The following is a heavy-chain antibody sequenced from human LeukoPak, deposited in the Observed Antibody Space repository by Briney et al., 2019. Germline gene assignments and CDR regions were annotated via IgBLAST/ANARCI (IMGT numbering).Heavy chain of an antibody. CDR3: ARGSSRIYYSDSSGYSHAFDY. Sequence: SQTLSLTCVISGDSVSSNSAAWNWIRQSPARGLEWLGRTYYRSKWYNDYAGSVKSRITINPDTAENQLSLQLNSVTPEDTAVYYCARGSSRIYYSDSSGYSHAFDYWGQGTLVTVSS. J-gene: IGHJ4*02. V-gene: IGHV6-1*01. CDR1: GDSVSSNSAA. CDR2: TYYRSKWYN. D-gene: IGHD3-22*01.